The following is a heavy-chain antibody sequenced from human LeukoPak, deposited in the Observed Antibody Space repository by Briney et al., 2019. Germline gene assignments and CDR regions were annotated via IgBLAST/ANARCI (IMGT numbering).Heavy chain of an antibody. J-gene: IGHJ3*02. Sequence: SETLSLTCTVSGGSISSYYWSWLRQPAGKGLEWIGRIYTSGSTNYNPSLKSRVTISVDTSKNQFSLKLSSVTAADTAVYYCARHHRYDFWSGYYTGGAFDIWGQGTMVTVSS. V-gene: IGHV4-4*07. CDR3: ARHHRYDFWSGYYTGGAFDI. CDR2: IYTSGST. CDR1: GGSISSYY. D-gene: IGHD3-3*01.